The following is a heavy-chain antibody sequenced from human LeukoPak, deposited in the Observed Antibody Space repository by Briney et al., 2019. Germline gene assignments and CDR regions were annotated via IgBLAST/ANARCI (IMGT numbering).Heavy chain of an antibody. CDR1: GFSFGRHA. CDR3: ARDWSEGSGSYIDY. Sequence: GRALRLSCVASGFSFGRHAMHWVRQTPGKGLEWLVVTSYDGFRQYYADFVRGRFTISRENSNNTLYLHMNDLRVDDTGIYYCARDWSEGSGSYIDYWGQGALVTVSS. J-gene: IGHJ4*02. V-gene: IGHV3-30*04. CDR2: TSYDGFRQ. D-gene: IGHD3-10*01.